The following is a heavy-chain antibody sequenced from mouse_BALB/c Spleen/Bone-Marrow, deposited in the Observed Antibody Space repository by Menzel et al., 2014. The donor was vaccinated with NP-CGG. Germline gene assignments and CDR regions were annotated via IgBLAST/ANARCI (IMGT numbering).Heavy chain of an antibody. CDR2: IYPSDSYT. CDR3: TRTYDYDEGGFDY. V-gene: IGHV1-69*02. Sequence: VHLVESGAELVRPGASVKLSCKASGYTFTSYWINWVKQRPGQGLEWIGNIYPSDSYTNYNQKFKDKATLTVDKSSSTAYMQLSSPTSEDSAVYYCTRTYDYDEGGFDYWGQGTTLTVSS. J-gene: IGHJ2*01. CDR1: GYTFTSYW. D-gene: IGHD2-4*01.